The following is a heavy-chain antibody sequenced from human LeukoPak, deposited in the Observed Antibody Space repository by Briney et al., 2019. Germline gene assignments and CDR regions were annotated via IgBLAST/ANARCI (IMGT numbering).Heavy chain of an antibody. CDR3: ARGISVDDY. CDR2: MNPNSGNT. J-gene: IGHJ4*02. CDR1: GYTFTGYY. Sequence: ASVKVSRKASGYTFTGYYMHWVRQAPGQGLEWMGWMNPNSGNTGYAQKFQGRVTMTRNTSISTAYMELSSLRSEDTAVYYCARGISVDDYWGQGTLVTVSS. D-gene: IGHD2/OR15-2a*01. V-gene: IGHV1-8*02.